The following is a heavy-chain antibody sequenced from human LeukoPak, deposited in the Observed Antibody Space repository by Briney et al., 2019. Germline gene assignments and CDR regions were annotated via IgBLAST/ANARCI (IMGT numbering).Heavy chain of an antibody. V-gene: IGHV1-18*01. CDR1: GYTFTSYG. CDR3: AREGLGYCIGGSCSAFDS. Sequence: GASVKVSCKASGYTFTSYGISWVRQAPGQGLEWMGWINTHNGNTNYAQKVKGRVTMTTDTSTTTAYMELRSLRSDDTAVYYCAREGLGYCIGGSCSAFDSWGQGTLVTVSS. D-gene: IGHD2-15*01. J-gene: IGHJ4*02. CDR2: INTHNGNT.